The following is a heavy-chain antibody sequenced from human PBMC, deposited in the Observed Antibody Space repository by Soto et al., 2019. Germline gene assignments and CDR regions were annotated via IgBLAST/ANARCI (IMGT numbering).Heavy chain of an antibody. CDR3: ATDMVRGVISWFDP. J-gene: IGHJ5*02. V-gene: IGHV1-24*01. CDR1: GYTLTELS. CDR2: FDPEDGET. Sequence: ASVKVSCKVSGYTLTELSMHWVRQAPGKGLEWKGGFDPEDGETIYAQKFQGRVTMTEDTSTDTAYMELSSLRSEDTAVYYCATDMVRGVISWFDPWGQGTLVTVSS. D-gene: IGHD3-10*01.